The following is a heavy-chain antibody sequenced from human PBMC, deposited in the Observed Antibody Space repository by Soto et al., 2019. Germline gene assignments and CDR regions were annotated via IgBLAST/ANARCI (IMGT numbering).Heavy chain of an antibody. CDR1: GGTFSSYA. J-gene: IGHJ5*02. V-gene: IGHV1-69*13. Sequence: ASVKVSCKASGGTFSSYAISWVRQAPGQGLEWMGGIIPIFGTANYAQKFQGRVTITADESTSTAYMELSSLRSEDTAVYYCARQGVVVVPAAYGGNWFDPWGQGTLVTVSS. CDR2: IIPIFGTA. CDR3: ARQGVVVVPAAYGGNWFDP. D-gene: IGHD2-2*01.